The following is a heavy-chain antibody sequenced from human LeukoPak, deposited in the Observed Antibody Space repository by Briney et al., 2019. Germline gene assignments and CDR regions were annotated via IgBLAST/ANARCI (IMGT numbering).Heavy chain of an antibody. CDR2: INLNSGGT. V-gene: IGHV1-2*04. D-gene: IGHD2-2*01. J-gene: IGHJ6*02. CDR3: ARGGSYIVVVPAAMDYYYYDYGMDV. CDR1: GYTFTGYY. Sequence: ASVTVSCKASGYTFTGYYMHGVRQAPGQGLEWMGWINLNSGGTNYAQKFQGWVTMTRDTSISTAYMELSRLRSDDTAVYYRARGGSYIVVVPAAMDYYYYDYGMDVWGQGTTVTVSS.